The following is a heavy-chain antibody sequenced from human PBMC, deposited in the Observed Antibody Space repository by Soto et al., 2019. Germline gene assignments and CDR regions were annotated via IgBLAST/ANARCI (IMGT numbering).Heavy chain of an antibody. J-gene: IGHJ6*02. CDR1: GFTVSDHY. CDR2: SRNKANSYTT. V-gene: IGHV3-72*01. CDR3: ARSTRTAATERYDMDV. D-gene: IGHD6-25*01. Sequence: GGSLRLSCAASGFTVSDHYMDWVRQAPGKGLEWVGRSRNKANSYTTEYAASVQGRFTISRDDSENSLYLQMNSLKTEDTAVYYCARSTRTAATERYDMDVWGQGTTVTVSS.